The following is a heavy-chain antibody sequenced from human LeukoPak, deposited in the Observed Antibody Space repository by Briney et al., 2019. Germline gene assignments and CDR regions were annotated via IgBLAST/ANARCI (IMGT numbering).Heavy chain of an antibody. D-gene: IGHD3/OR15-3a*01. CDR2: ISTSSTTM. CDR1: GFTFSAYG. CDR3: ATEGLELD. V-gene: IGHV3-48*01. J-gene: IGHJ4*02. Sequence: GGSLRLSCAASGFTFSAYGMNWVRQAPGKGLEWVSYISTSSTTMHYADSVKGRFTTSRDNAKNSVYLQMNSLRVEDTAVYYCATEGLELDWGQGTLVTVSS.